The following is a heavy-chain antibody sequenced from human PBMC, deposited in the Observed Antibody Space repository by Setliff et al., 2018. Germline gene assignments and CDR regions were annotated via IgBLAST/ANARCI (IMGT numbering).Heavy chain of an antibody. J-gene: IGHJ4*02. Sequence: SETLSLTCTVAGGSISSGGYYWSWIRQHPGKGLEWIGYIYYSGSTSYYNPSLKSRVTISVDTSKNQFSLKLSSVTAADTAVYYCARGRAGHSGHWGQGTLVTVSS. D-gene: IGHD6-19*01. V-gene: IGHV4-31*03. CDR1: GGSISSGGYY. CDR3: ARGRAGHSGH. CDR2: IYYSGSTS.